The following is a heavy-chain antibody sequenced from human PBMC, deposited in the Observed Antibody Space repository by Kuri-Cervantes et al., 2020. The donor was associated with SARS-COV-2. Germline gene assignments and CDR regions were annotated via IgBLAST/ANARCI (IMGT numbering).Heavy chain of an antibody. CDR2: ISSSSSTI. D-gene: IGHD3-3*01. CDR3: ARDRSRITIFGVVTRYGMDV. Sequence: GGSLRLSCAASGFTFSSYSMNWVRQAPGKGLEWVSYISSSSSTIYYADSVKGRFTISRDNAKNSLHLQMNSLRAEDTAVYYCARDRSRITIFGVVTRYGMDVWGQGTTVTVSS. V-gene: IGHV3-48*01. J-gene: IGHJ6*02. CDR1: GFTFSSYS.